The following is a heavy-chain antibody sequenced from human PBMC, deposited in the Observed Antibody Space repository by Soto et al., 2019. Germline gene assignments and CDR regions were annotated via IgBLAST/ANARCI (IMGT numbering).Heavy chain of an antibody. V-gene: IGHV4-31*03. Sequence: SETLSLTCTVSGGSISIGGYYWSCIRQHPGKGLEWIGHIYYSGSTYYNPSLKSRVTISVDTSKNQFSLKLSSVTAADTAVYYCARMVRSGSYLNWFDPWGQGTLVTVSS. CDR3: ARMVRSGSYLNWFDP. CDR2: IYYSGST. D-gene: IGHD1-26*01. CDR1: GGSISIGGYY. J-gene: IGHJ5*02.